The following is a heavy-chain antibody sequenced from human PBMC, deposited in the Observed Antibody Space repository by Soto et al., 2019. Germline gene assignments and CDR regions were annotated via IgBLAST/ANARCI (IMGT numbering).Heavy chain of an antibody. CDR3: DGEDSGAFFDF. J-gene: IGHJ4*02. CDR2: IYSGTT. D-gene: IGHD2-15*01. V-gene: IGHV4-30-2*01. CDR1: GGSIISGGYS. Sequence: PSETLSLTCAVSGGSIISGGYSWSWIRQPPGKGLEWIGYIYSGTTHYNPSLERRVTIEMERSKNQVYLSLKSVSAEDTAVYYCDGEDSGAFFDFWGQGTLVTVSS.